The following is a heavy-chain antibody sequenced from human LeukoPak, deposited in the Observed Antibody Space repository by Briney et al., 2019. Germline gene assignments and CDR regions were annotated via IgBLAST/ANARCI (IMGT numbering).Heavy chain of an antibody. CDR1: GGSISSSSYY. CDR2: IYYSWST. Sequence: SETLSLTCTVSGGSISSSSYYWGWIRQPPGKGLEWIGSIYYSWSTYYNPSLKSRVTISVDTSKNQFSLKLSSVTAADTAVYYCARLSYSSGWYFDYWGQGTLVTVSS. J-gene: IGHJ4*02. CDR3: ARLSYSSGWYFDY. V-gene: IGHV4-39*01. D-gene: IGHD6-19*01.